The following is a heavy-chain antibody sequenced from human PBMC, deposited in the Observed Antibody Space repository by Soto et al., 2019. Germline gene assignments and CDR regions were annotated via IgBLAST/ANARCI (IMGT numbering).Heavy chain of an antibody. CDR1: GFSLTSRPMG. CDR2: IYWDDDK. J-gene: IGHJ4*02. Sequence: QITLKESAPTRVKPTQTLTLTCSFSGFSLTSRPMGVGWIRQPPGKALEWLAFIYWDDDKRYSPSLTSRLTITKDTSGNQVVLTMTNMDPVDTATYYCAHRLSGYNWNGGYFDYWGQGALVTVSS. D-gene: IGHD1-1*01. CDR3: AHRLSGYNWNGGYFDY. V-gene: IGHV2-5*02.